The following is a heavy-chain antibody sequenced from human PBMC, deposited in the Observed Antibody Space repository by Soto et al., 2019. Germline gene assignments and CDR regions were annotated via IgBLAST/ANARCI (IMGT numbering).Heavy chain of an antibody. D-gene: IGHD1-26*01. V-gene: IGHV1-69*06. CDR3: AGGAAREGWGSYRWEDY. CDR2: IIPIFGTA. CDR1: GGTFSSYA. J-gene: IGHJ4*02. Sequence: QVQLVQSGAEVKKPGSSVKVSCKASGGTFSSYAISWVRQAPGQGLEWMGGIIPIFGTANYAQKFQGRVTFTADKPMRTAYLELSSLRVGDAAVFFWAGGAAREGWGSYRWEDYWGQGTLVTVSS.